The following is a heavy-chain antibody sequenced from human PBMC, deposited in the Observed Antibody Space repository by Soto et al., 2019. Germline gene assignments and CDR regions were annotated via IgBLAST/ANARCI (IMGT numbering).Heavy chain of an antibody. D-gene: IGHD5-18*01. CDR2: INAGNGNT. CDR1: GYTFTSYA. Sequence: GASVKGSCKASGYTFTSYAMHWVRQAPGQRLEWMGWINAGNGNTKYSQKFQGRVTITRDTSASTAYMELSSLRSEDTAVYYCARDSPGGYSYMNYWGQGTLVTVSS. J-gene: IGHJ4*02. CDR3: ARDSPGGYSYMNY. V-gene: IGHV1-3*01.